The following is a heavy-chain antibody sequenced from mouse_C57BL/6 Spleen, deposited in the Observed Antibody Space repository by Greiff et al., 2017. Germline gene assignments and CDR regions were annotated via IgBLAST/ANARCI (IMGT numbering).Heavy chain of an antibody. J-gene: IGHJ1*03. CDR2: IHPNSGST. V-gene: IGHV1-64*01. Sequence: VQLQQPGAELVKPGASVKLSCKASGYTFTSYWMHWVKQRPGQGLEWIGMIHPNSGSTNYNEKFKSKATLTVDKSSSTAYMQLSSLTSEDSAVYYCAFYGSSSHWYVDVWGTGTTVTVSS. CDR3: AFYGSSSHWYVDV. CDR1: GYTFTSYW. D-gene: IGHD1-1*01.